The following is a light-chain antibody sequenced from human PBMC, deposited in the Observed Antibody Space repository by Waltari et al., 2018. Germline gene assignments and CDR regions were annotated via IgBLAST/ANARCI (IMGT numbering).Light chain of an antibody. CDR3: SSQSTKNGVI. J-gene: IGLJ2*01. CDR2: DVN. CDR1: SSAVGGDDS. V-gene: IGLV2-14*03. Sequence: QSALTQPASVSGSPGQSITISCTGSSSAVGGDDSVSWYEDHPGQAPKVIIYDVNKRPSGVSDRFSGSKSANTASLTISGLQAEDGATFYCSSQSTKNGVIFGGGTKVTVL.